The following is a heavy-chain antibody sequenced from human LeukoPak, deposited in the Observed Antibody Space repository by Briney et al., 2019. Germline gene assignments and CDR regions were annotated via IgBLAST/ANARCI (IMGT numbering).Heavy chain of an antibody. Sequence: GGSLRLSCAASGFTFSSSWMTWVRQAPGKGLVWVSRINSDGSGTSDADFVKGRFTISRDNSKNTLYLQMNSLRAEDTAMYYCARDRLTNDAFDIWGEGTMVTVSS. D-gene: IGHD2-8*01. CDR1: GFTFSSSW. J-gene: IGHJ3*02. V-gene: IGHV3-74*01. CDR3: ARDRLTNDAFDI. CDR2: INSDGSGT.